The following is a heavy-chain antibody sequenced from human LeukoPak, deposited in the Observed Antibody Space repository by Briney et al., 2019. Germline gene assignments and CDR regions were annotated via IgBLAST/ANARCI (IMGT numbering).Heavy chain of an antibody. J-gene: IGHJ5*02. Sequence: QSGGSLRLSCAASGFTFSTNAMSWVRQAPGKGLEWVSGTLGSGVATFYADSVKGRFTISRDNSKNTLYLQMDSLRAEDTAVYYCAKAKYDYGDPVGWFDPWGQGTLVTVSS. CDR3: AKAKYDYGDPVGWFDP. CDR2: TLGSGVAT. CDR1: GFTFSTNA. D-gene: IGHD4/OR15-4a*01. V-gene: IGHV3-23*01.